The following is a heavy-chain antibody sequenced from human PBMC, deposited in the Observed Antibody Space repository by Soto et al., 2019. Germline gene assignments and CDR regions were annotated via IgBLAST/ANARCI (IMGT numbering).Heavy chain of an antibody. CDR2: IHPNSGGT. J-gene: IGHJ6*02. D-gene: IGHD2-2*01. Sequence: QVQLVQSGAELKQPGASVKVSCKASGYTFTGYYMHWVRQAPGQGLKWMGWIHPNSGGTHYARKFQGSVTMTRDTSISTAYMELSRLGSYDTAVYYCARAYCSSTSCYDPDYYYAMDVWGQGTTVTVSS. CDR1: GYTFTGYY. CDR3: ARAYCSSTSCYDPDYYYAMDV. V-gene: IGHV1-2*04.